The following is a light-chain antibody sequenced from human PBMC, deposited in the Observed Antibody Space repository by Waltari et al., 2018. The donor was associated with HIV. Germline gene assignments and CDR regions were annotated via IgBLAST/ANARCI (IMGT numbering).Light chain of an antibody. CDR2: WAS. V-gene: IGKV4-1*01. Sequence: DIVMTQSPDSLAVSLGERATINCHSSQTIFYTFHNKTFLAWYQQKAGQPPKLLIHWASTRKSGVPDRFSGSGSGAFFSLTITSLQADDVAVYYCHQYYTVPWTFGQGTKVEIK. J-gene: IGKJ1*01. CDR1: QTIFYTFHNKTF. CDR3: HQYYTVPWT.